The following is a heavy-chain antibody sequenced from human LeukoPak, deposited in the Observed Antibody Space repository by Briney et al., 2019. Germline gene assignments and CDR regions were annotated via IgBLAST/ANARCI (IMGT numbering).Heavy chain of an antibody. V-gene: IGHV3-23*01. D-gene: IGHD3-22*01. CDR3: ARRQRDSRNAFDI. J-gene: IGHJ3*02. CDR1: GFTFSNYA. CDR2: ISGSGGST. Sequence: GGSLRLSCAASGFTFSNYAMSWVRQAPGKGLEWVSAISGSGGSTYYADSVKGRFTISRDNSKNTLYLQMNSLRAEDTAVYYCARRQRDSRNAFDIWGQGTMVTVSS.